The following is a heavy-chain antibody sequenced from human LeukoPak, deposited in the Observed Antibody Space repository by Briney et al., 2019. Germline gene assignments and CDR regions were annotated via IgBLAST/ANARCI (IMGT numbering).Heavy chain of an antibody. CDR1: GYSISSGYY. CDR3: ARANGERKQWLVDY. CDR2: IYHSGST. J-gene: IGHJ4*02. Sequence: PSETLSLTCTVSGYSISSGYYWGWIRQPPGKGLEWIGSIYHSGSTYYNPSLKRRVTISVDTSKNQFSLKLSSVTAADTAVYYCARANGERKQWLVDYWGQGTLVTVSS. D-gene: IGHD6-19*01. V-gene: IGHV4-38-2*02.